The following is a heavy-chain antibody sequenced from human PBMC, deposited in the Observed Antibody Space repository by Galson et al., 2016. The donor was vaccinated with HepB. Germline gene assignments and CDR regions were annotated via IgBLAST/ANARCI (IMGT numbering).Heavy chain of an antibody. J-gene: IGHJ4*02. Sequence: PALGKPTQTLTLTRNFPCFSLTTDEMCVTWIRQPQGKSLEWLARLYWDDEKRHRAPLKTRLSISKDAPRNLVVLTMTNMNPVDTGTYYCARTRGPTKGIDVWGQGILVTVSS. CDR2: LYWDDEK. D-gene: IGHD2-8*01. CDR3: ARTRGPTKGIDV. V-gene: IGHV2-70*11. CDR1: CFSLTTDEMC.